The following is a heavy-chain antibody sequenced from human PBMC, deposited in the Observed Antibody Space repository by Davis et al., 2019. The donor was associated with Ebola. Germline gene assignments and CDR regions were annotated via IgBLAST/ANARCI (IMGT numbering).Heavy chain of an antibody. CDR3: AREGDSSGYYYSFDY. CDR1: GGSISRYY. Sequence: PSETLSLTCTVSGGSISRYYWSWIRQPAGKGLEWIGRIYTSGSTNYNPSLKSRVTMSVDTSKNQFSLKLSSVTAADTAVYYCAREGDSSGYYYSFDYWGQGTLVTVSS. CDR2: IYTSGST. J-gene: IGHJ4*02. V-gene: IGHV4-4*07. D-gene: IGHD3-22*01.